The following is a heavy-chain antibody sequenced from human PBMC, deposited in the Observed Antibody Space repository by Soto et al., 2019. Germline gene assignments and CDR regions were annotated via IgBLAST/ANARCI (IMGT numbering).Heavy chain of an antibody. J-gene: IGHJ4*01. CDR2: VTGSGGNT. D-gene: IGHD4-4*01. Sequence: GVSLRLSCTSSGFPFRSYAMSWVRPAPGKGLEWVSSVTGSGGNTNYADSVRGRFSISRDNSKNALYLQMNSLRAEDTAVYYCAKMDNGNYRGLSNYWGQGALVTVSA. CDR3: AKMDNGNYRGLSNY. V-gene: IGHV3-23*01. CDR1: GFPFRSYA.